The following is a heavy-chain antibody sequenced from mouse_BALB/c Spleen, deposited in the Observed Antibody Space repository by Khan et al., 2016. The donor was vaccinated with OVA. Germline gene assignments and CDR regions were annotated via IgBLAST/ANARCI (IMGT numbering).Heavy chain of an antibody. CDR2: TNPTNGRT. CDR3: ARSKKIVATYLDY. J-gene: IGHJ2*01. CDR1: GYTFTSYW. V-gene: IGHV1S81*02. D-gene: IGHD1-1*01. Sequence: QVQLKQSGAELVKAGASVKMSCKASGYTFTSYWMHWVKQRLGQGLEWFAETNPTNGRTYYNEKFKSKATLTVDKSSSQAYMLLSGPTFEDSAVYYCARSKKIVATYLDYWGQGTTLTVSS.